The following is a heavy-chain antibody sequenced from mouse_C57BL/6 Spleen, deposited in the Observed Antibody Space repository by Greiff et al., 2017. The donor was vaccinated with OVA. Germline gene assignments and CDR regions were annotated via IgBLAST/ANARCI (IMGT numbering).Heavy chain of an antibody. D-gene: IGHD2-3*01. V-gene: IGHV7-3*01. CDR1: GFTFTDYY. CDR2: IRNKANGYTT. CDR3: ARYRGWSYWYFDV. Sequence: EVKLVESGGGLVQPGGSLSLSCAASGFTFTDYYMSWVRQPPGKALEWLGFIRNKANGYTTEYSASVKGRFTISRDNSQSILYLQMNALRAEDSATYYCARYRGWSYWYFDVWGTGTTVTVSS. J-gene: IGHJ1*03.